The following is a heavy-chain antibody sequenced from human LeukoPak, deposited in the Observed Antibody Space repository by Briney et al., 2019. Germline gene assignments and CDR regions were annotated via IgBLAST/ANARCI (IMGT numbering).Heavy chain of an antibody. CDR3: ARSRDGYNRYYYYMDV. V-gene: IGHV1-2*02. CDR1: GYTFTGYY. CDR2: INPNSGGT. D-gene: IGHD5-24*01. Sequence: GASVKVSCQASGYTFTGYYMHWVRQAPGQGLEWMGWINPNSGGTNYAQKFQGRVNMTRDTSISTAYMELRSLRSDDTAVYYCARSRDGYNRYYYYMDVWGKGTTVTISS. J-gene: IGHJ6*03.